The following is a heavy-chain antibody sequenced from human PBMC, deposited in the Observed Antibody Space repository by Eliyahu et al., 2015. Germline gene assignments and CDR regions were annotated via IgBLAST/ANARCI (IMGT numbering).Heavy chain of an antibody. J-gene: IGHJ5*02. CDR2: IDPNSGDT. D-gene: IGHD3-3*01. CDR3: ARDGLWSNNWFDT. V-gene: IGHV1-2*02. Sequence: QVQLVQSGAEVKKPGAXVKVSCXASGYTFTDYYTHGVRQAPGQAREWMGWIDPNSGDTKYEEKSQGRVTMTRDTSISTAYMQLSSLRSDDTAVYYCARDGLWSNNWFDTWGQGALVTVSS. CDR1: GYTFTDYY.